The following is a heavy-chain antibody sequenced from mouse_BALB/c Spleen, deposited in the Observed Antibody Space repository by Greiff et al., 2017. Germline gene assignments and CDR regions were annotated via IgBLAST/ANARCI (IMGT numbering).Heavy chain of an antibody. Sequence: VKLLESGPGLVAPSQSLSITCTVSGFSLTSYGVHWVRQPPGKGLEWLGVIWAGGSTNYNSALMSRLSISKDNSKSQVFLKMNSLQTDDTAMYYCARDDDYDDAMDYWGQGTSVTVSS. V-gene: IGHV2-9*02. CDR1: GFSLTSYG. J-gene: IGHJ4*01. D-gene: IGHD2-4*01. CDR2: IWAGGST. CDR3: ARDDDYDDAMDY.